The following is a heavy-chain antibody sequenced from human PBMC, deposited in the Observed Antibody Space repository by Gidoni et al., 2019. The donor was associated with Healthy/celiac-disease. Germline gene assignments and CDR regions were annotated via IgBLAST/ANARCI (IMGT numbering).Heavy chain of an antibody. V-gene: IGHV1-69*02. Sequence: QVQLVQSGAEVKKPGSSVKVSCKASGGTFSSYTISWVRQAPGHGLEWMGRIIPILGIANYAQKFQGRVMITADKSTSTAYMELSSLRSEDTAVYYCASANDDILTGTIDYWGQGTLVTVSS. J-gene: IGHJ4*02. CDR2: IIPILGIA. CDR3: ASANDDILTGTIDY. CDR1: GGTFSSYT. D-gene: IGHD3-9*01.